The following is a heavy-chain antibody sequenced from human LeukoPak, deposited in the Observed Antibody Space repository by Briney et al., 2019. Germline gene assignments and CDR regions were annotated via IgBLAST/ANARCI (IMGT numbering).Heavy chain of an antibody. CDR3: VRGTGY. CDR2: ISSNGDNT. CDR1: GFTFSTYV. D-gene: IGHD3/OR15-3a*01. Sequence: GGSLTLSCSVSGFTFSTYVMHSVRQAPGEGLEYVSAISSNGDNTYYADSVKGRFTISRDNSKNTLYLQMSSLRADDTAVYYCVRGTGYWGQGTLVTVSS. V-gene: IGHV3-64D*09. J-gene: IGHJ4*02.